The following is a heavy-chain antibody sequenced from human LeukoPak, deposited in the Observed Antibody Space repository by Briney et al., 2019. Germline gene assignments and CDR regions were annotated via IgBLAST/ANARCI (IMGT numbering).Heavy chain of an antibody. CDR3: ARLGIITAAGSNDY. Sequence: PGGSLRLSCAASGFTFSSYAMSGVRQAPGKGLEWVSAISGSGGSTYYADSVKGRFTISRDNSKNTLYLQMNSLRAEDTAVYYCARLGIITAAGSNDYWGQGTLVTVSS. V-gene: IGHV3-23*01. CDR2: ISGSGGST. J-gene: IGHJ4*02. D-gene: IGHD6-13*01. CDR1: GFTFSSYA.